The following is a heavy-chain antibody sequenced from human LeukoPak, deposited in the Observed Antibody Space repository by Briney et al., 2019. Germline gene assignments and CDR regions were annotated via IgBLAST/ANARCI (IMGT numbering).Heavy chain of an antibody. CDR2: ISSGGRT. CDR3: ARVVQRRTTGDIFGRYFDF. J-gene: IGHJ4*02. CDR1: GGSFSGYY. Sequence: SETLSLTCAVSGGSFSGYYWTWIRQSPVKGLEWIGEISSGGRTNDNPSLKSRVSISVDTSNSQFSLNLSSVTAADTAIYYCARVVQRRTTGDIFGRYFDFWGQGSLVTVSS. V-gene: IGHV4-34*01. D-gene: IGHD3-3*02.